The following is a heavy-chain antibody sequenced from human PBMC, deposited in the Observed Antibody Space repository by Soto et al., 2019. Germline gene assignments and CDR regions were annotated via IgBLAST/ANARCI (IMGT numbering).Heavy chain of an antibody. CDR3: AKDLYYYGSGSYSYYYYGMDV. V-gene: IGHV3-30*18. J-gene: IGHJ6*02. D-gene: IGHD3-10*01. Sequence: PGGSLRHSCAASGFTFSSYGMHWVRQAPGKGLEWVAVISYDGSNKYYADSVKGRFTISRDNSKNTLYLQMNSLRAEDTAVYYCAKDLYYYGSGSYSYYYYGMDVWGQGTTVTVSS. CDR1: GFTFSSYG. CDR2: ISYDGSNK.